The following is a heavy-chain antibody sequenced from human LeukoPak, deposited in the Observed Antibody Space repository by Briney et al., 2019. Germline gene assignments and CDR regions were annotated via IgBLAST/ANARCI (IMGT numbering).Heavy chain of an antibody. D-gene: IGHD3-16*02. CDR1: GFTFSDYY. CDR3: ARDDRGRNYYYYGMDV. J-gene: IGHJ6*02. Sequence: GVLLRLSCAASGFTFSDYYMSWIRQAPGKGLEWVSYISSSGSTIYYADSVKGRFTISRDNAKNSLYLQMNSLRAEDTAVYYCARDDRGRNYYYYGMDVWGQGTTVTVSS. CDR2: ISSSGSTI. V-gene: IGHV3-11*01.